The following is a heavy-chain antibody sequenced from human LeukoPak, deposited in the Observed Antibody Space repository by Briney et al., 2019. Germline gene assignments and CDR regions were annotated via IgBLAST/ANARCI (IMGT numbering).Heavy chain of an antibody. CDR1: GFTFSSYG. J-gene: IGHJ3*02. Sequence: GGSLRLSCAASGFTFSSYGMHWVRRAPGKGLEWVAFIRYDGSNKYYADSVKGRFTISRDNSKNTLYLQMNSLRAEDTAVYYCARSAIVGATKGAFDIWGQGTMVTVSS. CDR2: IRYDGSNK. D-gene: IGHD1-26*01. CDR3: ARSAIVGATKGAFDI. V-gene: IGHV3-30*02.